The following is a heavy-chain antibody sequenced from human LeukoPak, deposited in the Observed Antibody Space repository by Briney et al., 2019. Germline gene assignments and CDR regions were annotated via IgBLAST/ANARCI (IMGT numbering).Heavy chain of an antibody. D-gene: IGHD1-26*01. CDR3: ARVSSGGSYLGYPHYYYYMDV. CDR1: GRSIRSVY. J-gene: IGHJ6*03. Sequence: SETLSLTCTVSGRSIRSVYWNWIRQSAGKGLEWIGRIYATDLTNYNPSLKSRVTLSVDMSKNELSLTLKSVTAADTAVYFCARVSSGGSYLGYPHYYYYMDVWGKGTTVTVSS. CDR2: IYATDLT. V-gene: IGHV4-4*07.